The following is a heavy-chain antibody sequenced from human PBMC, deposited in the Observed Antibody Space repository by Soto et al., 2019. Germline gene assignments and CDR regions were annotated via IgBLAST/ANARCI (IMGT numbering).Heavy chain of an antibody. CDR3: AKDRYDYVWGSYSPDY. J-gene: IGHJ4*02. CDR1: GFTFSSYG. D-gene: IGHD3-16*01. Sequence: ESGGGVVQPGRSLRLSCAASGFTFSSYGMHWVRQAPGKGLEWVAVISYDGSNKYYADSVKGRFTISRDNSKNTLYLQMNSLRAEDTAVYYCAKDRYDYVWGSYSPDYWGQGTLVTVSS. CDR2: ISYDGSNK. V-gene: IGHV3-30*18.